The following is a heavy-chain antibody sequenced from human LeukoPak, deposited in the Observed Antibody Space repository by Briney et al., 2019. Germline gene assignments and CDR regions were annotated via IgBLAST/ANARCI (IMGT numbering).Heavy chain of an antibody. J-gene: IGHJ6*02. CDR2: ISWNSGSI. Sequence: GGSLRLSCAASGFTFDDYAMHWVRQAPGKGLEWVSGISWNSGSIGYADSVKGRFTISRENAKNSFFLQMNSLRAGDTAVYYCARGGYFGSGPMDVWGQGTTVTVSS. CDR1: GFTFDDYA. D-gene: IGHD3-10*01. CDR3: ARGGYFGSGPMDV. V-gene: IGHV3-9*01.